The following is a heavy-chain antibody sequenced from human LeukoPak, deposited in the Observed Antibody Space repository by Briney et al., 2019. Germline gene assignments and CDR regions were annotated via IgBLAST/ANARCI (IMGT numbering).Heavy chain of an antibody. CDR1: GYPFTGYY. CDR3: AREDIVVVPAAMKEDYYYYGMDV. V-gene: IGHV1-2*02. D-gene: IGHD2-2*01. J-gene: IGHJ6*02. CDR2: LNPNTGDT. Sequence: ASVKVSCKASGYPFTGYYFYWVRQAPGQGLEWMGWLNPNTGDTNYAQNFQGRVTMTRDTSISTAYMELSRLRSDDTAVYYCAREDIVVVPAAMKEDYYYYGMDVWGQGTTVTVSS.